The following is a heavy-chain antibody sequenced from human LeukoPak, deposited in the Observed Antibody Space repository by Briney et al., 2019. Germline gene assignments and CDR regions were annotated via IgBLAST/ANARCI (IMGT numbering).Heavy chain of an antibody. CDR2: IKQDGSEK. J-gene: IGHJ6*04. D-gene: IGHD3-10*01. Sequence: GGSLRLSCAASGFTFSGYWMSWVRQAPGKGLEWVANIKQDGSEKYYVDSMKGRFSISRDNAKNSLYLQMNSLRAEDTAVYYCAALGITIMGGVWDKGTTVTIPS. V-gene: IGHV3-7*01. CDR1: GFTFSGYW. CDR3: AALGITIMGGV.